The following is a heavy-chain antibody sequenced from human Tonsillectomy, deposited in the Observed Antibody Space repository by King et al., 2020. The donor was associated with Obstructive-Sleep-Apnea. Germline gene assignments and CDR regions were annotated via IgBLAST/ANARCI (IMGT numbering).Heavy chain of an antibody. CDR2: ISDSGGSA. Sequence: VQLVESGGGLVQPGGSLRLSCAASGFTFTTYAMSWVRQAPGKGLEWVSAISDSGGSAFYADSVKGRFTISGDNSKNTLYLQMNSLRAEDSAVYYCASTPWSYYDTSGYYYPGYFDYWGQGTLVTVSS. D-gene: IGHD3-22*01. J-gene: IGHJ4*02. CDR3: ASTPWSYYDTSGYYYPGYFDY. V-gene: IGHV3-23*04. CDR1: GFTFTTYA.